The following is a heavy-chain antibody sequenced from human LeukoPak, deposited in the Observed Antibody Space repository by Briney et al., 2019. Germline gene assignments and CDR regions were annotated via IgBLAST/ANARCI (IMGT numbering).Heavy chain of an antibody. CDR2: IYYSGST. V-gene: IGHV4-39*07. Sequence: SETLSLTCTVSGGSISSSSYYWGWIRQPPGKGLEWIGSIYYSGSTYYNPSLKSRVTISVDTSKNQFSLKLSSVTAADTAVYYCARDKTNWFDPWGQGTLVTVSS. CDR3: ARDKTNWFDP. J-gene: IGHJ5*02. CDR1: GGSISSSSYY.